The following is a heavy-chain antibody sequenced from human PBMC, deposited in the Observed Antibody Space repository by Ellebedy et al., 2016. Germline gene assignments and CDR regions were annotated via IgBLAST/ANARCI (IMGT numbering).Heavy chain of an antibody. CDR3: VPGRENSGAEVGP. J-gene: IGHJ4*02. V-gene: IGHV3-21*01. CDR2: ISKSSATL. D-gene: IGHD2-15*01. Sequence: GGSLRLXCSTSGFNFSRNLMKWVRQAPGKGLEWVASISKSSATLHYADSVKGRFTISRDNAKNSLYLQMNSLRAEDTAVYYCVPGRENSGAEVGPWGPGTLVTVSS. CDR1: GFNFSRNL.